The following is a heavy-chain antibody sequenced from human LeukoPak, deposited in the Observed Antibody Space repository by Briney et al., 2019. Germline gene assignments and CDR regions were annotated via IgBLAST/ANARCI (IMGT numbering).Heavy chain of an antibody. J-gene: IGHJ5*02. CDR1: GGSLSGYY. CDR2: IHHSGST. D-gene: IGHD3-10*01. V-gene: IGHV4-34*01. CDR3: VREWNYYGSGNL. Sequence: SETLSLTCGVYGGSLSGYYWSWIRQPPGKGLEWLGEIHHSGSTNYNPSLKSRVAISGDTSKNQLSLKLTSVTAADTAVYYCVREWNYYGSGNLWGQGTLVTVSS.